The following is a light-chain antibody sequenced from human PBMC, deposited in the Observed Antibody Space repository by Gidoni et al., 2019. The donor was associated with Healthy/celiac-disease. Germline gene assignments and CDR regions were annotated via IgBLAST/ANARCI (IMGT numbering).Light chain of an antibody. Sequence: EIVMTQSPATLSVSPGERATLSCRASQSVSSNLAWYQQKPGQAPRLLIYGASTRATGIPARFSGSGYGTEFTLTISSLQSEDFAVYYCQKYNNWPRITFGQGTRLEIK. J-gene: IGKJ5*01. CDR1: QSVSSN. CDR3: QKYNNWPRIT. CDR2: GAS. V-gene: IGKV3-15*01.